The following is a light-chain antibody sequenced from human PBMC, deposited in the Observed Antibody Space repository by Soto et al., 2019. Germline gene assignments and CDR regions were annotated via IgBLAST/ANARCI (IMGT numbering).Light chain of an antibody. V-gene: IGKV1-12*01. J-gene: IGKJ4*01. CDR1: QGISSC. CDR2: AAS. CDR3: QQGNSFPLT. Sequence: DIQMTQSPSSVSASVGDRVTITCRASQGISSCLAWFQQKPGEPPSLLIYAASSLHTGVPSRFSGSESGTDFTLTISSLQTEGFATYYCQQGNSFPLTFGGGTKVESK.